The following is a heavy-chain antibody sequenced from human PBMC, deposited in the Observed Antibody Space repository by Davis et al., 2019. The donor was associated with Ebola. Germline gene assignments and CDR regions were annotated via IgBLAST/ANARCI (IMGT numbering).Heavy chain of an antibody. V-gene: IGHV3-21*01. Sequence: GESLKISCAASGFTFSTYSMNWVRQAPGKGLEWVSSISSGSSYIYYADSVKGRFTISRDNAKNSRYLQMNSLRAEDTAVYYCARDQGTPYGDYGMDVWGKGTTVTVSS. CDR3: ARDQGTPYGDYGMDV. D-gene: IGHD4-17*01. CDR1: GFTFSTYS. J-gene: IGHJ6*04. CDR2: ISSGSSYI.